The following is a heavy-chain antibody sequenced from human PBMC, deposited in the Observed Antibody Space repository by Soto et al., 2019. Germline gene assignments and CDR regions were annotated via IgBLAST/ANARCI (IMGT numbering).Heavy chain of an antibody. Sequence: SETLSLTCTVSGGSISSYYWSWIRQPPGKGLEWIGYIYYSGSTNYNPSLKSRVTISVDTSKNQFSLKLSSMTAADTAVYYCARVPWNDVNYYYGMDVWGQGTTVTVSS. CDR3: ARVPWNDVNYYYGMDV. J-gene: IGHJ6*02. D-gene: IGHD1-1*01. CDR1: GGSISSYY. CDR2: IYYSGST. V-gene: IGHV4-59*01.